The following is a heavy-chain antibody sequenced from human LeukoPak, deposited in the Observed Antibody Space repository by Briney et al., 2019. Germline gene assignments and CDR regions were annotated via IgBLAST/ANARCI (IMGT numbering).Heavy chain of an antibody. D-gene: IGHD3-3*01. J-gene: IGHJ3*02. Sequence: GASVKVSCKASGGTFSSYAISWVRQAPGQGLEWMGGIIPILGTANYAQKFQGRVTITPDESTTTAYMELSSLRSEDTAVYYCARGGIFGVVIPLDIWGQGTMVTVSS. CDR2: IIPILGTA. CDR3: ARGGIFGVVIPLDI. CDR1: GGTFSSYA. V-gene: IGHV1-69*13.